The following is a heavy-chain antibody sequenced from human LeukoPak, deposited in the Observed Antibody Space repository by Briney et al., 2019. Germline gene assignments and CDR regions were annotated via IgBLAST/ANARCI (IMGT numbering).Heavy chain of an antibody. Sequence: GGTLRLSCAASGFTFSSYGMSWVRQAPGKGLEWVSAISGSGGSTYYADSVKGRFTISRDNSKNTLYLQMNSLRAEDTAVYYCAKAIKRESMIVVVALDYWGQGTLVTVSS. CDR1: GFTFSSYG. CDR2: ISGSGGST. J-gene: IGHJ4*02. CDR3: AKAIKRESMIVVVALDY. V-gene: IGHV3-23*01. D-gene: IGHD3-22*01.